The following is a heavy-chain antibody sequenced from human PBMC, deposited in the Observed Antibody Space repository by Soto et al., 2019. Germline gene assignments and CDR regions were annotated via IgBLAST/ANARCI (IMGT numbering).Heavy chain of an antibody. CDR1: GGSFSGYY. D-gene: IGHD4-17*01. CDR2: INHSGST. CDR3: ARETYGDYVGYFDP. V-gene: IGHV4-34*01. J-gene: IGHJ5*02. Sequence: SETLSLTCAVYGGSFSGYYWTWIRQPPGKGLEWIGEINHSGSTNCNPSLKSRVNISVDTSKNQFSLRLSSVTAADTAVYYCARETYGDYVGYFDPWGQGTLVT.